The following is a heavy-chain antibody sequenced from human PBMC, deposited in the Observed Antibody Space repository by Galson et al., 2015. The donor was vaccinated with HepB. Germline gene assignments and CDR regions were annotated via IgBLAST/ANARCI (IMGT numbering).Heavy chain of an antibody. J-gene: IGHJ4*02. CDR3: ARDSTDGNDY. D-gene: IGHD4-17*01. V-gene: IGHV3-30-3*01. CDR1: GFTFSSYA. Sequence: SLRLSCAASGFTFSSYAMHWVRQAPGKGLEWVAVISYDGSNKYYADSVKGRFTISRDNSKNTLYLQMNSLRAEDTAVYYCARDSTDGNDYWGQGTLVTVSS. CDR2: ISYDGSNK.